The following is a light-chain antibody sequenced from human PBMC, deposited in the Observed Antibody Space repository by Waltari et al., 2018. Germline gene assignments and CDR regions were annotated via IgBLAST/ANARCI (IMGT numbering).Light chain of an antibody. CDR1: QNIHDN. CDR2: GAP. CDR3: QQYNKWPPLT. V-gene: IGKV3-15*01. J-gene: IGKJ4*01. Sequence: EVLMTQSPATLSVSPGERVTLSCRASQNIHDNLAWYQQKPGQAPRLLIYGAPTRATAIPARFRGSGSGTEFTLTISSLQSEDLAIYYCQQYNKWPPLTFGGGTKVAIK.